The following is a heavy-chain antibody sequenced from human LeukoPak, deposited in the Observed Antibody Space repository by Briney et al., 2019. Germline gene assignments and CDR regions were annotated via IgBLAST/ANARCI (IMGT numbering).Heavy chain of an antibody. CDR3: ARGFEKMATIGGAAFDI. J-gene: IGHJ3*02. V-gene: IGHV3-48*01. Sequence: QSGGSLRLSCAASGFSFSSYNMNWVRQAPGKGLEWISYISSTRPTIYYADSVKGRFTISRDDAKSSLYLQMNSLRAEDTAVYYWARGFEKMATIGGAAFDIWGQGTMVTVSS. D-gene: IGHD5-24*01. CDR2: ISSTRPTI. CDR1: GFSFSSYN.